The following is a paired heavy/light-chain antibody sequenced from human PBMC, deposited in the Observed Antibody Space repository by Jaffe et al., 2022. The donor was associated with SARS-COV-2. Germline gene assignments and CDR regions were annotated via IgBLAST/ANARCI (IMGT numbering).Heavy chain of an antibody. D-gene: IGHD2-21*01. V-gene: IGHV5-51*01. CDR3: ATPNAPGSYYHVSYFHH. CDR2: IYPGDSDT. Sequence: EVQLVQSGAEVKKPGESLKISCKGSGYTFTSYWIGWVRQMPGKGLEWMGIIYPGDSDTRYNPSFQGQVTISSDRSISTAYLQWSSLKASDTAMYYCATPNAPGSYYHVSYFHHWGQGTLVTVSS. CDR1: GYTFTSYW. J-gene: IGHJ1*01.
Light chain of an antibody. Sequence: EIVLTQSPGTLSLSPGERATLSCRASQSVGSTYLAWYQQKPGQAPRLLIYSASSRATGIPDRFSGSGSGADFTLTISRLEPEDFAVYYCQQYGSSPHTFGQGTKLDIK. J-gene: IGKJ2*01. CDR2: SAS. V-gene: IGKV3-20*01. CDR3: QQYGSSPHT. CDR1: QSVGSTY.